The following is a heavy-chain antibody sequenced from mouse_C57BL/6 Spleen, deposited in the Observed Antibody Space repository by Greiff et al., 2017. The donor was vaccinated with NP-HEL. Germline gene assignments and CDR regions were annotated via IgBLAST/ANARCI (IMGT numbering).Heavy chain of an antibody. CDR1: GFTFSDYY. J-gene: IGHJ1*03. CDR2: INYDGSST. Sequence: EVHLVESEGGLVQPGSSMKLSCTASGFTFSDYYMAWVRQVPEKGLEWVANINYDGSSTYYLDSLKSRFIISRDNAKNILYLQMSSLKSEDTATYYCARSIARYWYFDVWGTGTTVTVSS. D-gene: IGHD2-12*01. V-gene: IGHV5-16*01. CDR3: ARSIARYWYFDV.